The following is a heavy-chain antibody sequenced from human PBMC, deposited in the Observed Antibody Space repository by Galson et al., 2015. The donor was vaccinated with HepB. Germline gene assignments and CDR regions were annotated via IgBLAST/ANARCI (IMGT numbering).Heavy chain of an antibody. CDR2: ISSSGDST. Sequence: SLRLSCAASGFTFSSYDMTWVRQAPGKGLEWVSFISSSGDSTYYADSVKGRLTISRDNSKNTLHLQMNSLRAEDTAIYYCAKRSNNLNDRSLDYWGQGTLVTGSS. CDR1: GFTFSSYD. V-gene: IGHV3-23*01. D-gene: IGHD1-20*01. CDR3: AKRSNNLNDRSLDY. J-gene: IGHJ4*02.